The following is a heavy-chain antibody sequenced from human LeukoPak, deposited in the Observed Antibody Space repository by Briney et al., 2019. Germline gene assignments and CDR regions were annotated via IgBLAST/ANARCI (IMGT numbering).Heavy chain of an antibody. CDR3: ARAYYYDSGNYYNPTSSFDY. V-gene: IGHV3-7*04. Sequence: PGGSLRLSCAASGFTFGRYWMSWVRQAPGKGLEWVANIKQDGSEKYYVDSVKGRFTISRDNAKNSLYLQMNSLRAEDTAVYYCARAYYYDSGNYYNPTSSFDYWGQGTLVTVSS. CDR1: GFTFGRYW. D-gene: IGHD3-10*01. CDR2: IKQDGSEK. J-gene: IGHJ4*02.